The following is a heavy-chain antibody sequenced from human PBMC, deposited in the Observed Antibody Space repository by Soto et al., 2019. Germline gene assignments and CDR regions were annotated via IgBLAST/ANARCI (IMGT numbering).Heavy chain of an antibody. CDR3: AREMGYYYGSGSYFDI. J-gene: IGHJ3*02. Sequence: SVKVSCKASGGTFSSYAISWVRQAPGQGLEWMGGNIPIFGTANYAQKFQGRVTITADESTSTAYMELSSLRSEDTAVYYCAREMGYYYGSGSYFDIWGQGTMVTVSS. D-gene: IGHD3-10*01. CDR2: NIPIFGTA. V-gene: IGHV1-69*13. CDR1: GGTFSSYA.